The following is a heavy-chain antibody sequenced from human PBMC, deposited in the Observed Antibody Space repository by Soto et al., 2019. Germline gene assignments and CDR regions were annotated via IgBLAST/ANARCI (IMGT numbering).Heavy chain of an antibody. Sequence: QITLKESGPTLVKPTQTLTLTCTVSGFPLSARGVGVGWIRQSPGKALEWLAIIYWNDDKRYSPSLKSRLTITKDTSKNQVVLTMTDMDPVDTAKYYCAHSPWGAAPDYWGQGTLVTVSS. CDR1: GFPLSARGVG. V-gene: IGHV2-5*01. CDR3: AHSPWGAAPDY. D-gene: IGHD6-6*01. CDR2: IYWNDDK. J-gene: IGHJ4*02.